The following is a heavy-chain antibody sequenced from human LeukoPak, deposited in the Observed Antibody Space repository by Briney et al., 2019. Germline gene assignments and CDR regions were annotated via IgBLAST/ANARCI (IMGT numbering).Heavy chain of an antibody. D-gene: IGHD2-2*01. CDR1: GGSISSSSYY. Sequence: PSETLSLTCTVSGGSISSSSYYWGWIRQPPGTGLEWIGSIYYSGSTYYNPSLKSRVTISVDTSKNQFSLKLSSVTAADTAVYYCARQGYCSSTSCSLFDYWGQGTLVTVSS. CDR2: IYYSGST. J-gene: IGHJ4*02. CDR3: ARQGYCSSTSCSLFDY. V-gene: IGHV4-39*01.